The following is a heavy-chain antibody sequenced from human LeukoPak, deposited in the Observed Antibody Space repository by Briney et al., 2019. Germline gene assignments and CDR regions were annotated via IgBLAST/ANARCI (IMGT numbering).Heavy chain of an antibody. CDR2: ISSSSSTI. D-gene: IGHD3-10*01. V-gene: IGHV3-48*01. J-gene: IGHJ5*02. Sequence: GGSLRLSCAASGFTFSSYSMNWVRQAPGKGLEWVSYISSSSSTIYYADSVKGRFTISRGNAKNSLYLQMNSLRAEDTAVYYCARGGIGRLWFGELLSNWFDPWGQGTLVTVSS. CDR3: ARGGIGRLWFGELLSNWFDP. CDR1: GFTFSSYS.